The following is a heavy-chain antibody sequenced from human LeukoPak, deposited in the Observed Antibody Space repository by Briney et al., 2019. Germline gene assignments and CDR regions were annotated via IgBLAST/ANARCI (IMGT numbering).Heavy chain of an antibody. CDR3: AKSAVDAPFTLTTKTVDY. D-gene: IGHD4-17*01. CDR1: GFRFSSYG. Sequence: PGGSLRLSCAASGFRFSSYGMSWVRQAPGKGLEWVSSISGSGGSTSYADSVKGRFTISRDNSKNTLSLQMNSLRAEDTAVYYCAKSAVDAPFTLTTKTVDYWGQGSLVTVSS. V-gene: IGHV3-23*01. CDR2: ISGSGGST. J-gene: IGHJ4*02.